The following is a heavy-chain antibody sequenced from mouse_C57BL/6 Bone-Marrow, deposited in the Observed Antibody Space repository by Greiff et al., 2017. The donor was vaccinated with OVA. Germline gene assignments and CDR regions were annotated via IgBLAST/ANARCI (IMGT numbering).Heavy chain of an antibody. CDR2: IYPGSGST. J-gene: IGHJ4*01. Sequence: QVQLKQPGAELVKPGASVKMSCKASGYTFTSYWITWVKQRPGQGLEWIGDIYPGSGSTNYNEKFKSKATLTVDTSSSTAYMQLSSLTSEDSAVYYCASYYGSSYVRGLYAMDYWGQGTSVTVSS. V-gene: IGHV1-55*01. CDR3: ASYYGSSYVRGLYAMDY. D-gene: IGHD1-1*01. CDR1: GYTFTSYW.